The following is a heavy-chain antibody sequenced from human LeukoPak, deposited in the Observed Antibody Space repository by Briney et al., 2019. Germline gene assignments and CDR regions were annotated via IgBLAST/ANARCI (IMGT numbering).Heavy chain of an antibody. J-gene: IGHJ4*02. CDR2: IYSSDNT. CDR3: ARGITNIAVGDY. Sequence: GGSLRLSCAASGFTVSNNYMSWVRQAPGKGLEWVPIIYSSDNTYYADSVKGRFTISRDNAKNTVYLQMNNVRAEDTAVYYCARGITNIAVGDYWGQGTLVTVSS. D-gene: IGHD6-19*01. V-gene: IGHV3-53*01. CDR1: GFTVSNNY.